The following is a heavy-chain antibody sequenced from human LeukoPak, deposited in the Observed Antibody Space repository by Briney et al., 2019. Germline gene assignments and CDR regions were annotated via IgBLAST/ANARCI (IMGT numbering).Heavy chain of an antibody. D-gene: IGHD4/OR15-4a*01. V-gene: IGHV4-59*12. J-gene: IGHJ2*01. CDR3: ARDNQVQRTIYFDL. Sequence: SSETLSLTCTVSGGSISSYYWSWIRQPPGKGVEWIGYIYYSGSTNYNPSLKSRVTISVDTSKNQFSLKLSSVTAADTAVYFCARDNQVQRTIYFDLWGRGTLVTVSS. CDR2: IYYSGST. CDR1: GGSISSYY.